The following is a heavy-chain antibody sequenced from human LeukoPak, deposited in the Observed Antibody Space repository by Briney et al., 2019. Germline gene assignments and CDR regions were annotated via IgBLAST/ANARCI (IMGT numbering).Heavy chain of an antibody. CDR1: GFTFSSYA. Sequence: PGGSLRLSCAASGFTFSSYAMSWVRQAPGKGLEWVSTLSGSGGSTYYADSVKGRFTISRDNSKNTLYLQMNSLRAKDTAVYYCAKDLTIFGVVLIVLEDDYWGQGTLVTVSS. D-gene: IGHD3-3*01. V-gene: IGHV3-23*01. CDR2: LSGSGGST. J-gene: IGHJ4*02. CDR3: AKDLTIFGVVLIVLEDDY.